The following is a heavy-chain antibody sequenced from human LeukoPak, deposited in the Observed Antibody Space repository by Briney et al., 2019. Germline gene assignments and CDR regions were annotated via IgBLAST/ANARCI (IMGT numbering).Heavy chain of an antibody. J-gene: IGHJ4*02. Sequence: SETLSLTCTVSGGSFSGSYWSWIRLPPGKGLEWIGYVYHTGNTNYNPSLRSRATISLDTSKNDVTLSLRSVTAADTAIYYCARHPFATPFDFWGRGTLVTVSS. CDR1: GGSFSGSY. CDR3: ARHPFATPFDF. V-gene: IGHV4-59*08. CDR2: VYHTGNT.